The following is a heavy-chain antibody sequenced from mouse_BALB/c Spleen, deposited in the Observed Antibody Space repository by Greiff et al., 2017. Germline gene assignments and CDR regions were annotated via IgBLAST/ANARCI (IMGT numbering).Heavy chain of an antibody. CDR3: TRGGGGAWFAY. V-gene: IGHV1S81*02. CDR1: GYTFTSYY. CDR2: INPSNGGT. J-gene: IGHJ2*01. D-gene: IGHD2-2*01. Sequence: QVQLQQSGAELVKPGASVKLSCKASGYTFTSYYMYWVKQRPGQGLEWIGEINPSNGGTNFNEKFKSKATLTVDKSSSTAYMQLSSLTSEDSAVYYCTRGGGGAWFAYWGQGTTLTVSS.